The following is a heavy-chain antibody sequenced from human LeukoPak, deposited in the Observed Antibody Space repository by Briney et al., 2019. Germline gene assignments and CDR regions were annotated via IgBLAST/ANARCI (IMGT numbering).Heavy chain of an antibody. Sequence: QSGGSLRLSCEASGFTFSGSAIHWVRQASGKGLEWIGRIRSRANSYVTVYSASVTGRFTISRDDSRNTAYLQMISLKADDTAVYFCTRRSDAYCSRANCYVDNFYGLDVWGEGTRVTVSS. V-gene: IGHV3-73*01. CDR1: GFTFSGSA. J-gene: IGHJ6*04. D-gene: IGHD2-15*01. CDR2: IRSRANSYVT. CDR3: TRRSDAYCSRANCYVDNFYGLDV.